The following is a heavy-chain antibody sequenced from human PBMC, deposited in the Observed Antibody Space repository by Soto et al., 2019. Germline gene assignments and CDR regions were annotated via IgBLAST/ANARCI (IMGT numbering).Heavy chain of an antibody. CDR3: ARPLGLEKDY. Sequence: EVQLVESGGGLVQPGGSLRLSCAASGFTFSSYEMNWVRQAPGKGLEWVSYISSSGSTIYYADSVKGRFTISRDNAKNSRYLQMNSLRAEDTAVYYCARPLGLEKDYWGQGTLVTVSS. J-gene: IGHJ4*02. CDR1: GFTFSSYE. V-gene: IGHV3-48*03. CDR2: ISSSGSTI. D-gene: IGHD1-1*01.